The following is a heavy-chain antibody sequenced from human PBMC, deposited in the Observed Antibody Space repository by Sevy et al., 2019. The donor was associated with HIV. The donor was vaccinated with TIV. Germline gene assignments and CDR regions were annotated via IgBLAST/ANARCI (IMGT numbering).Heavy chain of an antibody. CDR1: GFTFSSYW. CDR2: IKQDGSEK. D-gene: IGHD3-22*01. J-gene: IGHJ3*02. CDR3: ARVDSSGYYPAFDI. V-gene: IGHV3-7*01. Sequence: GGSLRLSCAASGFTFSSYWMSWVRQAPGKGLEWVANIKQDGSEKYYVDSVKGRFTISSDNAMNSLYLQMNSLRAEDTAVYYCARVDSSGYYPAFDIWGQGTMVTVSS.